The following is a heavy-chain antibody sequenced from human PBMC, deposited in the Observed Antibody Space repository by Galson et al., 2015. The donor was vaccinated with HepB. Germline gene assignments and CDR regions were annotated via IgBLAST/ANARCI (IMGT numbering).Heavy chain of an antibody. V-gene: IGHV3-15*01. J-gene: IGHJ6*02. CDR3: TTPTDYGDYYYYGMDV. CDR1: GFTFSSYS. CDR2: IKSKTDGGTT. Sequence: SLRLSCAASGFTFSSYSMNWVRQAPGKGLEWVGRIKSKTDGGTTDYAAPVKGRFTISRDDSKNTLYLQMNSLKTEDTAVYYCTTPTDYGDYYYYGMDVWGQGTTVTVPS. D-gene: IGHD4-17*01.